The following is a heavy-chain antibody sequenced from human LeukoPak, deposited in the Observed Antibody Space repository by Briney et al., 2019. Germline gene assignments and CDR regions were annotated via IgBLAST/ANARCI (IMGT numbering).Heavy chain of an antibody. J-gene: IGHJ4*02. CDR1: GGTFSSYA. CDR3: AREAIEMATTTSGPFDY. Sequence: SVKVSCKASGGTFSSYAINWVRLAPGQGLEWMGGIIPILGAANYAQSFQGRVTITADKSTTTAYMELSSLRSEDTAMHYCAREAIEMATTTSGPFDYWGQGTLVTVSS. CDR2: IIPILGAA. D-gene: IGHD5-24*01. V-gene: IGHV1-69*06.